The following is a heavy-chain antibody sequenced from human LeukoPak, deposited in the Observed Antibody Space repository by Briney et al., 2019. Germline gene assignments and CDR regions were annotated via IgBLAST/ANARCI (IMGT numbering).Heavy chain of an antibody. Sequence: PGGSLRLSCAASGFTFSSYSMTWVRQAPGKGLEWVSSISTSSHYIYYADSVKGRFTISRDNTKNSLYLQMNSLRAEDTAVYYCARSLVTTRNSYIYWGQGTLVTVSS. J-gene: IGHJ4*02. CDR3: ARSLVTTRNSYIY. V-gene: IGHV3-21*01. D-gene: IGHD4-17*01. CDR1: GFTFSSYS. CDR2: ISTSSHYI.